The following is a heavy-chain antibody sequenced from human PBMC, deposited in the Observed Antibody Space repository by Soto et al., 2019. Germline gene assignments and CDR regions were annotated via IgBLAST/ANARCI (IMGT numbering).Heavy chain of an antibody. J-gene: IGHJ6*02. CDR1: GFTFSSYS. V-gene: IGHV3-21*01. D-gene: IGHD6-13*01. CDR2: ISSSSSYI. Sequence: EVQLVESGGGLVKPGGSLRLSCAASGFTFSSYSMNWVRQAPGKGLEWVSSISSSSSYIYYADSVKGRFTISRDNAKNSLYLQMNSLRAEYTAVYYCAQGDFIAAAGTGGYYYYGMDVWGQGTTVTVSS. CDR3: AQGDFIAAAGTGGYYYYGMDV.